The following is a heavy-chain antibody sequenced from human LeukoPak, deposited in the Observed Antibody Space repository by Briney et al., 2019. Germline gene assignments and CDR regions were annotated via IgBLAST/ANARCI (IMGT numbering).Heavy chain of an antibody. D-gene: IGHD2-21*02. J-gene: IGHJ4*02. Sequence: GSLRLSCGASWFTFSNAWINWVRQAPGEGLEGVGRIKSKTDGGTTDYAAPVKGRFTISRDDSKNTLYLQMNSLKTEDTAVYYCTTPPYYCGGDCYFDYWGQGTLVTVSS. CDR2: IKSKTDGGTT. CDR1: WFTFSNAW. V-gene: IGHV3-15*01. CDR3: TTPPYYCGGDCYFDY.